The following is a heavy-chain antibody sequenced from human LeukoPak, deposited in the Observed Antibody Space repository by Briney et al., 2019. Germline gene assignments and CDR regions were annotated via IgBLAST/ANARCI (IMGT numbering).Heavy chain of an antibody. CDR3: TRDGGSFCDFDY. Sequence: PGGSLRLSCVASGFSFRNYAIHWVRQAPGNGLEYVSVINTDGRITYYADSVKGRFTISRDNSKNTVYLQMDSLRGEDMAVYYGTRDGGSFCDFDYWGQGALVTVSS. V-gene: IGHV3-64*02. D-gene: IGHD1-26*01. CDR2: INTDGRIT. J-gene: IGHJ4*02. CDR1: GFSFRNYA.